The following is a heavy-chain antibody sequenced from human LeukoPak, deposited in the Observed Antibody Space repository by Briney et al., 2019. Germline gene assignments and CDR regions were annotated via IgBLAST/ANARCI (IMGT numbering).Heavy chain of an antibody. J-gene: IGHJ4*02. CDR2: IYYDGST. V-gene: IGHV4-59*01. CDR3: ARETAGDYGDYGSRGVVDY. Sequence: PSETLSLTCAVYGGSFSGYYWSWIRLPPGKGLEWIGYIYYDGSTNYIPSLKSRVTISAETSKNQFSLKLRSVTAADTAVYYCARETAGDYGDYGSRGVVDYWGQGTLVTVSS. D-gene: IGHD4-17*01. CDR1: GGSFSGYY.